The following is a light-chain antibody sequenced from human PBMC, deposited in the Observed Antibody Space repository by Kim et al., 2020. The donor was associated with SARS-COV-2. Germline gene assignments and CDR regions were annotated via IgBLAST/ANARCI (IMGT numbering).Light chain of an antibody. V-gene: IGKV1-39*01. CDR1: QSISSH. CDR2: AAT. J-gene: IGKJ4*01. Sequence: DIQMTQSPSSLSASVGDRVTITCRASQSISSHLNWYQQKSGNAPKLLIYAATSLQSGIPSRFSGSGSGTDFTLTISSLQPEDFATYFCQQTFNTPVTFGGGTKLEI. CDR3: QQTFNTPVT.